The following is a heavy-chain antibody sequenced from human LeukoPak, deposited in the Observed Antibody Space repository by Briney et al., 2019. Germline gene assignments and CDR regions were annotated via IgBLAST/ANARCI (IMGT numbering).Heavy chain of an antibody. V-gene: IGHV4-59*01. Sequence: SETLSLTCTVSGGSTSNYYWSWIRQPPGKGLEWIGYIYYSGSTNYNPSLKSRVTISVDTSKNQFSLKLSSVTAADTAVYYCARVGGTNYYYYGMDVWGQGTTVTVSS. J-gene: IGHJ6*02. CDR1: GGSTSNYY. D-gene: IGHD1-26*01. CDR2: IYYSGST. CDR3: ARVGGTNYYYYGMDV.